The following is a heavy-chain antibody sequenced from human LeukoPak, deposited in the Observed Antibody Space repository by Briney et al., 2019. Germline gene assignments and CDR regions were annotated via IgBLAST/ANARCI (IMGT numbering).Heavy chain of an antibody. CDR2: IYSGGST. D-gene: IGHD3-22*01. V-gene: IGHV3-53*01. CDR3: ARGHYYDSSGYYPWGFDY. J-gene: IGHJ4*02. CDR1: GFTVSSNY. Sequence: GGSLRLSCAASGFTVSSNYINWVRQAPGKGLEWVSVIYSGGSTYYADSVKGRFTISRDNSENTLYLQMNSLRAEDTAVYYCARGHYYDSSGYYPWGFDYWGQGTLVTVSS.